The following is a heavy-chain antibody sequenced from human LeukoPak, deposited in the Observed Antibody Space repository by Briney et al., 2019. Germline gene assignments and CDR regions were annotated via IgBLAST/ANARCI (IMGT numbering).Heavy chain of an antibody. D-gene: IGHD3-10*01. J-gene: IGHJ4*02. Sequence: SETLSLTCAVYGGSFSGYYWSWIRQPPGKGLEWIGEINHSGSTNYNPSLKSRVTISVDTSKNQFSLKLSSVTAADTAVYYCARSLRVRGVISWGQGTLVTVSS. CDR1: GGSFSGYY. V-gene: IGHV4-34*01. CDR2: INHSGST. CDR3: ARSLRVRGVIS.